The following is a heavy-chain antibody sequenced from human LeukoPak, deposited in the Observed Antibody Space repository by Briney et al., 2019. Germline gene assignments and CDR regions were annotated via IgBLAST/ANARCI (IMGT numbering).Heavy chain of an antibody. V-gene: IGHV4-34*01. D-gene: IGHD1-1*01. CDR1: GGSFSGYY. CDR2: INHSGST. J-gene: IGHJ6*03. Sequence: SETLSLTCAVYGGSFSGYYWSWIRQPPGKGLEWIGEINHSGSTNYNPSLKSRVTISVDTSKNQFSLKLSSVTAADTAVYYCARRRTPQFAHYYYYYYMDVWGKGTTVTVSS. CDR3: ARRRTPQFAHYYYYYYMDV.